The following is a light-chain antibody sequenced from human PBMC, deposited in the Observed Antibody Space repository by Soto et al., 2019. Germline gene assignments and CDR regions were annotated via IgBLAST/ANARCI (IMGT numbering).Light chain of an antibody. Sequence: QSVLTQPPSVSGSPGQSVTISCTGTSSDVGSYNRVSWYQQPPGTAPKLMIYEVSNRPSGVPDRFSGSKSGNTASLTISGLQAEDEADYYCSLYTSSRTVVFGGGTKLTVL. V-gene: IGLV2-18*01. CDR1: SSDVGSYNR. J-gene: IGLJ2*01. CDR3: SLYTSSRTVV. CDR2: EVS.